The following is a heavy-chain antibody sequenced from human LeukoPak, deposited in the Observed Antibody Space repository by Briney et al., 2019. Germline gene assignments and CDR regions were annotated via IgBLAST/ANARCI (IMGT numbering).Heavy chain of an antibody. V-gene: IGHV4-30-4*08. CDR3: ARTGRRITIFGVVTIFDY. Sequence: SQTLSLTCTVSGGSISSGDYYWSWIRQPPGKGLEWIGYIYYSGSTYYNPSLKSRVTISVDTSKNQFSLKLSSVTAADTAVYYCARTGRRITIFGVVTIFDYWGQGTLVTVSS. D-gene: IGHD3-3*01. CDR2: IYYSGST. J-gene: IGHJ4*02. CDR1: GGSISSGDYY.